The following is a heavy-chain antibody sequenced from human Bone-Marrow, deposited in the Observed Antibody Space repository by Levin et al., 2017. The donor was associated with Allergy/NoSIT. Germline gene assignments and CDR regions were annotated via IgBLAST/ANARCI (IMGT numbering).Heavy chain of an antibody. CDR3: AKDPPLVLEGLPGDY. CDR1: GFTFSSYG. Sequence: GESLKISCAASGFTFSSYGMHWVRQAPGKGLEWVSVISYDGSNKYYADSVKGRFTISRDNSKNTLYLQMNSLRAEDTAVYYCAKDPPLVLEGLPGDYWGQGTLVTVSS. D-gene: IGHD3-3*01. CDR2: ISYDGSNK. V-gene: IGHV3-30*18. J-gene: IGHJ4*02.